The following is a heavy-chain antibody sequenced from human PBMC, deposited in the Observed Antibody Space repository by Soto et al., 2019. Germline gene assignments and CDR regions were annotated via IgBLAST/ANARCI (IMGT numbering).Heavy chain of an antibody. CDR3: ARAAHYSSPFRWFDP. D-gene: IGHD6-13*01. V-gene: IGHV4-31*03. Sequence: QVQLQESGPGLVKPSQTLSLTCTVSGGSISSGCYYWSWIRQHPGKGLEWIGYIYYSGSTYYNPSPQSRVTISVDTSKNQFSLKLSSVTAADTAVYYCARAAHYSSPFRWFDPWGQGTLVTVSS. J-gene: IGHJ5*02. CDR1: GGSISSGCYY. CDR2: IYYSGST.